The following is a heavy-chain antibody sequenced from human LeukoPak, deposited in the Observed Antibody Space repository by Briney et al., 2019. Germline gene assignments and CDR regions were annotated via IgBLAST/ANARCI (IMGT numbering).Heavy chain of an antibody. CDR2: IYYSGST. D-gene: IGHD6-19*01. Sequence: SETLSLTCTVSGGSISSYYWSWIRQPPGKGLEWIGYIYYSGSTNYNPSLKSRVTISVDTSKNQFSLKLSSVTAADTAVYYCARVRDKQWLAYFDYWGQGTLVTVSS. CDR3: ARVRDKQWLAYFDY. CDR1: GGSISSYY. J-gene: IGHJ4*02. V-gene: IGHV4-59*12.